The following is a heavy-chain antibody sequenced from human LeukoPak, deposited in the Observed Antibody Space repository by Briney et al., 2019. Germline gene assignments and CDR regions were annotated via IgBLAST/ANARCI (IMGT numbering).Heavy chain of an antibody. V-gene: IGHV6-1*01. CDR3: ARDVRGGAARPYYYYYYMDV. D-gene: IGHD6-6*01. CDR1: GDSVSSNSAA. CDR2: TYYRSKWYN. J-gene: IGHJ6*03. Sequence: SQTLSLTCAISGDSVSSNSAAWNWIRQSPSRGLEWLGRTYYRSKWYNDYAVSVKSRITVSPDTSKNQFSLQLNSVTPEDTAVYYCARDVRGGAARPYYYYYYMDVWGKGTAVTVSS.